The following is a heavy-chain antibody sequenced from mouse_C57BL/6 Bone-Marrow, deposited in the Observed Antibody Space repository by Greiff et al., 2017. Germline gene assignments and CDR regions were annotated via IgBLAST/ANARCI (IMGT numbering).Heavy chain of an antibody. CDR2: ISSGGSYT. Sequence: EVKLMESGGDLVKPGGSLKLSCAASGFTFSSYGMSWVRQTPDKRLEWVATISSGGSYTYYPDSVKGRFTISRDNAKNTLYLQMSSLKSEDTAMYYCARHGGGWGQGTTLTVSS. V-gene: IGHV5-6*01. CDR1: GFTFSSYG. CDR3: ARHGGG. J-gene: IGHJ2*01.